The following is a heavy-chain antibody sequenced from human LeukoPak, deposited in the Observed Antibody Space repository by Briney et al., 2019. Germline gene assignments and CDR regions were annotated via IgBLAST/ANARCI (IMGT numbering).Heavy chain of an antibody. V-gene: IGHV4-30-4*08. CDR1: GGSISSGDYY. J-gene: IGHJ4*02. Sequence: SETLSLTCTVSGGSISSGDYYWSWIRQPPGKGLEWIGYIYYSGSTYYNPSLKSRVTISVDTSKNQFSLKLSSVTAADTAVYYCARGSSYYYGSGSYPYWGQGTLVTVSS. CDR2: IYYSGST. CDR3: ARGSSYYYGSGSYPY. D-gene: IGHD3-10*01.